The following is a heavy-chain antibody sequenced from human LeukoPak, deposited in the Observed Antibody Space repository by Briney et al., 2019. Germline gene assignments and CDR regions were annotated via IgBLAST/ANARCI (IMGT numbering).Heavy chain of an antibody. CDR2: ISWNSGSI. V-gene: IGHV3-9*03. CDR3: AKGSRWLLFSDFDY. CDR1: GFTFDDYA. J-gene: IGHJ4*02. Sequence: GGSLRLSCAASGFTFDDYAMHWVRQAPGKGLEWVSGISWNSGSIGYADSVKGRFTISRDNAKNSLYLQMNNLRAEDMALYYCAKGSRWLLFSDFDYWGQGTLVTVSS. D-gene: IGHD2-15*01.